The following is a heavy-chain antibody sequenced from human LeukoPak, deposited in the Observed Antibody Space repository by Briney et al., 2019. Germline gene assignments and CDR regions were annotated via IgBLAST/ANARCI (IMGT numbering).Heavy chain of an antibody. V-gene: IGHV3-23*01. Sequence: GGSLRLSCAASGFNFNSFAMSWVRQAPGKGLEWLSAMTGPADTTYYADSVKGRFTISRDNSKNTLYLQMNSLRADDTAVYYCAKGKSYYMDVWGKGTTVTVSS. CDR2: MTGPADTT. CDR1: GFNFNSFA. CDR3: AKGKSYYMDV. J-gene: IGHJ6*03.